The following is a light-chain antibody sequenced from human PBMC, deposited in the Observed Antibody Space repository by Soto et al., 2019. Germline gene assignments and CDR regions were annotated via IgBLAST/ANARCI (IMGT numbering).Light chain of an antibody. Sequence: EIVLTQSPGTLSLSPGEGATVSCRASQSVNSNLLAWFQQKPGQAPRLLIHDASRRATGIPDRFSGSGSGTDFTLSISRLEPEDFAVYYCPQYVSSPLTLGQGNKLEIK. CDR2: DAS. J-gene: IGKJ2*01. CDR1: QSVNSNL. V-gene: IGKV3-20*01. CDR3: PQYVSSPLT.